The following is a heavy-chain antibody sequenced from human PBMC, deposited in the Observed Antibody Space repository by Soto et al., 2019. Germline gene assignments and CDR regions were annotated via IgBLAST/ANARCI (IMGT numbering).Heavy chain of an antibody. CDR3: ARALPRSSGYAYGALDY. CDR1: GYALSSYH. D-gene: IGHD5-18*01. CDR2: INPSGVST. Sequence: QVQLVQSGAEVKKPGASVRVSCKASGYALSSYHMHWVRQAPGQGLEWMGIINPSGVSTAYAQRFQGRLTVTRDTSTSTVYMELSGLRSEDTAVYCCARALPRSSGYAYGALDYWGQGTLVTVSP. J-gene: IGHJ4*02. V-gene: IGHV1-46*01.